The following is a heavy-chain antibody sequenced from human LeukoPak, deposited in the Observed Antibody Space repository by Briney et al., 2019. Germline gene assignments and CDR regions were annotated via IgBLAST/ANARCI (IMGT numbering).Heavy chain of an antibody. CDR3: ARSAAVADYYYYGMDV. V-gene: IGHV1-69*01. CDR2: IIPIFGTA. D-gene: IGHD6-19*01. Sequence: GSSVKVSCKASGGTFSSYAISWVRQAPGQGLEWMGGIIPIFGTANYAQKFQGRVTITADESTSTAYMELSSLRSEDTAVYYCARSAAVADYYYYGMDVWGQGTTVTVSS. J-gene: IGHJ6*02. CDR1: GGTFSSYA.